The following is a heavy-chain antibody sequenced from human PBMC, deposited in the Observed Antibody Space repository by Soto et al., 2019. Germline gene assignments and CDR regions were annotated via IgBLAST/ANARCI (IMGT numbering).Heavy chain of an antibody. Sequence: GGSLRLSCAASGFTISSNWMHWVRQAPGKGLVWVSRIDDEGRGTSYADSVKGRFTISRDVAKNTVYLQMNSLRVEDTAVYYCATVFDYWGQGTPVTV. CDR3: ATVFDY. V-gene: IGHV3-74*01. J-gene: IGHJ4*02. CDR2: IDDEGRGT. CDR1: GFTISSNW.